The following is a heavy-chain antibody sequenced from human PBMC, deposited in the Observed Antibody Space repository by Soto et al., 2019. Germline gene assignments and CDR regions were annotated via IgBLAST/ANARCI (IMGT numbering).Heavy chain of an antibody. CDR1: GGSFSGYY. CDR2: INHSGST. D-gene: IGHD6-13*01. CDR3: ARVVLIAAAGTDFDY. V-gene: IGHV4-34*01. J-gene: IGHJ4*02. Sequence: KPSETLSLTCAVYGGSFSGYYWSWIRQPPGKGLEWIGEINHSGSTNYNPSLKSRVTISVDTSKNQFSLKLSSVTAADTAVYYCARVVLIAAAGTDFDYWGQGXLVTVYS.